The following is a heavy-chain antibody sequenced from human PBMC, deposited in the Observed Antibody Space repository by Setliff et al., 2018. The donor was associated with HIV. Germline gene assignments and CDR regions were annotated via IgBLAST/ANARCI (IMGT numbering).Heavy chain of an antibody. CDR3: TREGYYYGSGGKRYYLDV. CDR2: IKDKYHGAAT. J-gene: IGHJ6*03. V-gene: IGHV3-49*04. D-gene: IGHD3-10*01. CDR1: RFTFSSYS. Sequence: GGSLRLSCAASRFTFSSYSMHWVRQAPGKGLEWVGTIKDKYHGAATEYGASVKGRFTISSDSSTNIAYLQMSSLKTEDTAVYYCTREGYYYGSGGKRYYLDVWGKGTAVTVSS.